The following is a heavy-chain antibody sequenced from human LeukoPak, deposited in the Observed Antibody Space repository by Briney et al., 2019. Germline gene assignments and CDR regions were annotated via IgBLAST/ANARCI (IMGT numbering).Heavy chain of an antibody. V-gene: IGHV3-21*01. Sequence: GGSLRLSCAASGFTFSSYSMNWVRQAPGKGLEWVSSISSSSSYIYYADSVKGRFTISRDSAKNSLYLQMNSLRAEDTAVYYCARDWGIAVAGRDFDPWGQGTLVTVSS. J-gene: IGHJ5*02. CDR3: ARDWGIAVAGRDFDP. D-gene: IGHD6-19*01. CDR1: GFTFSSYS. CDR2: ISSSSSYI.